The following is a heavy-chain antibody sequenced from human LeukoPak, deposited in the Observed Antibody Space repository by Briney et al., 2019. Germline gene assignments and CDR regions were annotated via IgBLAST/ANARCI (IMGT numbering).Heavy chain of an antibody. Sequence: GASVKVSCKASGYTFTGYYMHWVRQAPGQGLEWMGWINPNSGGTNYAQKLQGRVTMTTDTSTSTAYMELRSLRSDDTAVYYCARNWPSSDPFDPWGQGTLVTVSS. J-gene: IGHJ5*02. CDR2: INPNSGGT. CDR3: ARNWPSSDPFDP. V-gene: IGHV1-2*02. CDR1: GYTFTGYY.